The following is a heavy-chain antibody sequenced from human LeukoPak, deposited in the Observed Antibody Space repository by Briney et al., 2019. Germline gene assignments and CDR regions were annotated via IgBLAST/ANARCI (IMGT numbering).Heavy chain of an antibody. CDR2: ISSSGSTI. Sequence: GGSLRLSCAASGFTFSSYEMNWVRQAPGKGLEWVSYISSSGSTIYYADSVKGRFTISRDNAKNSLYLQMNSLRAEDTAVYYCARGSSGWYYSDYWGQGTLVTVSS. D-gene: IGHD6-19*01. CDR1: GFTFSSYE. J-gene: IGHJ4*02. CDR3: ARGSSGWYYSDY. V-gene: IGHV3-48*03.